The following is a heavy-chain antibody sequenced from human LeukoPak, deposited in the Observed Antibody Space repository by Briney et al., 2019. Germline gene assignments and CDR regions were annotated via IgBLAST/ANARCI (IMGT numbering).Heavy chain of an antibody. D-gene: IGHD3-22*01. CDR1: GFTFSDYY. CDR2: ISSSGSTI. CDR3: ASGYYYGSSGYYPLDY. J-gene: IGHJ4*02. V-gene: IGHV3-11*01. Sequence: KPGGSLRLSCAASGFTFSDYYMSWIRQAPGKGLEWVSYISSSGSTIYYADSVKGRFTISRDNAKNSLYLQMNSLRAEDTAVYYCASGYYYGSSGYYPLDYWGQGTLVTVSS.